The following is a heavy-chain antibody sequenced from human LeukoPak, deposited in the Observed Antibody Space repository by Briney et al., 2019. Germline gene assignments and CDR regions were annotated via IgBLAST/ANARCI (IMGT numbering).Heavy chain of an antibody. CDR3: AKRYFCSSTTCYGFDY. V-gene: IGHV3-23*01. CDR2: ISVSGGTT. CDR1: GFSFSTYW. Sequence: PGGSLRLSCVASGFSFSTYWMSWVRQAPGKGLEWVSAISVSGGTTNYADSVKGRFTISRDNSKNTLYLQMNSLRAEDTAVYYCAKRYFCSSTTCYGFDYWGQGTLVTVSP. J-gene: IGHJ4*02. D-gene: IGHD2-2*01.